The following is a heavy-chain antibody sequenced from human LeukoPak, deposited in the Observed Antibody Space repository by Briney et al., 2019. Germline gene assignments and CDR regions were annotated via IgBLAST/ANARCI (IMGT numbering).Heavy chain of an antibody. D-gene: IGHD3-9*01. CDR3: ARGGMGYDILTRRASHAFDI. V-gene: IGHV1-18*01. CDR1: GYTFTSYG. J-gene: IGHJ3*02. CDR2: ISAYNGNT. Sequence: ASVKVSCKASGYTFTSYGISWVRQAPGQGLEWMGWISAYNGNTNYAQKLQGRVTMTTDTSTSTAYMELRSLRSDDTAVYYCARGGMGYDILTRRASHAFDIWGQGTMVTVSS.